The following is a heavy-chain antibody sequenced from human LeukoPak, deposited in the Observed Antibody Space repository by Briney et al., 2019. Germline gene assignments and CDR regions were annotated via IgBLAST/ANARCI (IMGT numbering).Heavy chain of an antibody. CDR2: ISSSSSYI. CDR3: ARAFRSIRFLEWLLYDY. D-gene: IGHD3-3*01. CDR1: GFTFSSYW. V-gene: IGHV3-21*04. Sequence: GGSLRLSCAASGFTFSSYWMNWVRQAPGKGLEWVSSISSSSSYIDYADSVKGRFTISRDNAKNSLYLQMNSLRAEDTALYYCARAFRSIRFLEWLLYDYWGQGTLVTVSS. J-gene: IGHJ4*02.